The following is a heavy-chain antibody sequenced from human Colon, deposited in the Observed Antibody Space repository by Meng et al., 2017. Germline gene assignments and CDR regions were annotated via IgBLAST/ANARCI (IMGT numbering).Heavy chain of an antibody. CDR1: GGSISSSNW. CDR2: IYNSGST. CDR3: ARVRIYGLSDY. V-gene: IGHV4-4*02. D-gene: IGHD4-17*01. Sequence: EADPVLVNLAGTWSRACDVSGGSISSSNWLGWVLRPRGKGVKWIGEIYNSGSTHYNPSLKSRVTISVDKSKNQFPLKLSSGTAADTAVYYCARVRIYGLSDYWGQGTLVTVSS. J-gene: IGHJ4*02.